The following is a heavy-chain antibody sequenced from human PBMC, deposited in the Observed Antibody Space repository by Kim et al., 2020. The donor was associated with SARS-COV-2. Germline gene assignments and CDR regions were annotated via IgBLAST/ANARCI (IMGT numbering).Heavy chain of an antibody. CDR1: GFTFSSYS. J-gene: IGHJ4*02. V-gene: IGHV3-21*01. CDR2: ISSSSSYI. D-gene: IGHD2-15*01. Sequence: GGSLRLSCAASGFTFSSYSMNWVRQAPGKGLEWVSSISSSSSYIYYADSVKGRFTISRDNAKNSLYLQMNSLRAEDTAVYYCARVDYSGGTIDYWGQGTLVTVSS. CDR3: ARVDYSGGTIDY.